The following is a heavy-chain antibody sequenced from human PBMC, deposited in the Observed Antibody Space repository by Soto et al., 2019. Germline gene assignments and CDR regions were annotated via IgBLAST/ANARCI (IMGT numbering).Heavy chain of an antibody. Sequence: SVKVSCKASGGTFSSYTISWVRQAPGQGLEWMGRIIPILGIANYAQKFQGRVTITADKSTSTAYMELSSLRSEDTAAYYCANLRCSSTSCSVYWGQGTLVTVSS. J-gene: IGHJ4*02. V-gene: IGHV1-69*02. CDR1: GGTFSSYT. D-gene: IGHD2-2*01. CDR3: ANLRCSSTSCSVY. CDR2: IIPILGIA.